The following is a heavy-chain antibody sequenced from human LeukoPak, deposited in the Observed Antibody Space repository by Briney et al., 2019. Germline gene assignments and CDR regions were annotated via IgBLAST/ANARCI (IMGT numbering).Heavy chain of an antibody. Sequence: GGSLRLSCAVSGFTFDDYAMHWVRHAPGKGLVWVSRINSDGSSTSYADSVKGRFTISRDNAKNTLYLQMNSLRAEDTAVYYCARGIYDTFDYWGQGTLVTVSS. V-gene: IGHV3-74*01. CDR2: INSDGSST. CDR3: ARGIYDTFDY. CDR1: GFTFDDYA. D-gene: IGHD3-22*01. J-gene: IGHJ4*02.